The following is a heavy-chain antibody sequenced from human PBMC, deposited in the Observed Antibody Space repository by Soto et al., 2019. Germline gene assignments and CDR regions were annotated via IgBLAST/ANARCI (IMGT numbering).Heavy chain of an antibody. V-gene: IGHV4-30-4*01. CDR3: ARVADCSGGSCHPLDYYYGMDV. D-gene: IGHD2-15*01. CDR1: GGSISSGDYY. CDR2: IYYSGST. J-gene: IGHJ6*02. Sequence: SETLSLTCTVSGGSISSGDYYWSWIRQPPGKGLEWIGYIYYSGSTYYNPSLKSRVTISVDTSKNQFSLKLSSVTAADTAVYYCARVADCSGGSCHPLDYYYGMDVWGQGTTVTVSS.